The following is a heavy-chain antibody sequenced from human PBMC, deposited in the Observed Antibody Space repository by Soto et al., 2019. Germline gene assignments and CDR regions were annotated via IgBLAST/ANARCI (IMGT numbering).Heavy chain of an antibody. CDR1: GGTFSSYA. D-gene: IGHD2-2*02. Sequence: ASVKVSCKASGGTFSSYAISWVRQAPGQGLEWMGWISAYNGNTNYAQKLQGRVTMTTDTSTSTAYMELRSLRSDDTAVYYCATSPTIRQGYYYYYGMDVWGQGTTVTVSS. CDR3: ATSPTIRQGYYYYYGMDV. V-gene: IGHV1-18*01. J-gene: IGHJ6*02. CDR2: ISAYNGNT.